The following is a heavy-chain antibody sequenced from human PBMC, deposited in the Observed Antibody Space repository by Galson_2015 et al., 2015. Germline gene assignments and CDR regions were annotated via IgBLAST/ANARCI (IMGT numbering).Heavy chain of an antibody. Sequence: SETLSLTCTVSGGSISSSSYYWGWIRQPPGKGLEWIGSIYYSGSTYYNPSLKSRVTISVDTSKNQFSLKLSSVAAADTAVYYCARMPHYGRDAFDIWGQGTMVTVSS. D-gene: IGHD4-17*01. CDR1: GGSISSSSYY. V-gene: IGHV4-39*07. CDR3: ARMPHYGRDAFDI. CDR2: IYYSGST. J-gene: IGHJ3*02.